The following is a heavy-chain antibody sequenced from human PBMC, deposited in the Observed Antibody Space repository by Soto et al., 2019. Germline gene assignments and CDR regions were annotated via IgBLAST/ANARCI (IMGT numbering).Heavy chain of an antibody. CDR3: ARDYDFWSGYPIDY. D-gene: IGHD3-3*01. Sequence: EVQLVESGGGLVQPGGSLRLSCAASGFTFSSYSMNWVRQAPGKGLEWVSYISSSSSTIYYADSVKGRFTISRDNAKNSLYLQMNSLRAEDTAVYYCARDYDFWSGYPIDYWGQGTLVTVSS. V-gene: IGHV3-48*01. CDR2: ISSSSSTI. J-gene: IGHJ4*02. CDR1: GFTFSSYS.